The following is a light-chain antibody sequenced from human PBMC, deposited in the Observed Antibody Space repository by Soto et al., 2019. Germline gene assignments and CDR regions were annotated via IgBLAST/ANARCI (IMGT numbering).Light chain of an antibody. CDR3: QQYDILPIT. Sequence: IQMTQSPSPLFASVGAIVTITCPATQDINIYLNWYQQKPGKAPNLLIYDASNLEIGVPSRFSGSGSGTHFTFTISSLQTEDIGTYYCQQYDILPITFGRGTRLDIK. J-gene: IGKJ5*01. CDR1: QDINIY. CDR2: DAS. V-gene: IGKV1-33*01.